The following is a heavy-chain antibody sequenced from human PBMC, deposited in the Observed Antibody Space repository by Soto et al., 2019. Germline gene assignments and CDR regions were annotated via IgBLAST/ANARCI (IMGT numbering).Heavy chain of an antibody. D-gene: IGHD6-19*01. J-gene: IGHJ5*02. Sequence: PGGSLRLSCATSGFSFSTYAMHWVRQAPGKGLEWVAVIWGDGGNKYYADSVKGRFTISRDNSKNTLYLQMNSLRAEDTAVYYWGKDLIQYRSGWYGWFDPWGRGTLVTVSS. V-gene: IGHV3-33*06. CDR1: GFSFSTYA. CDR3: GKDLIQYRSGWYGWFDP. CDR2: IWGDGGNK.